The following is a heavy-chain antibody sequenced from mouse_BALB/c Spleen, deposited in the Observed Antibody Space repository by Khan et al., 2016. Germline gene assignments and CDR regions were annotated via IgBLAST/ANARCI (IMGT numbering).Heavy chain of an antibody. Sequence: QIQLVQSGPELKKPGETVKISCKASGYTFTNYGMNWVKQAPGKGLKWMGWINTNTGEPTYAEEFKGRFAFSLQTSANTAYLQIINHNNEDTATYFCARSGGNFAYCGQGTTLTVSS. CDR2: INTNTGEP. CDR3: ARSGGNFAY. V-gene: IGHV9-3*02. CDR1: GYTFTNYG. D-gene: IGHD3-1*01. J-gene: IGHJ2*01.